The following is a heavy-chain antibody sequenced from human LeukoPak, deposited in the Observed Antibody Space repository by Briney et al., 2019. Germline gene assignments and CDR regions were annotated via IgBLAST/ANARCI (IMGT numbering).Heavy chain of an antibody. V-gene: IGHV1-18*01. CDR3: ARGVSGVTPP. CDR2: INTNTGNT. J-gene: IGHJ5*02. CDR1: GYTFTSYD. Sequence: ASVKVSCKTSGYTFTSYDISGVRQAPGQGREWLGWINTNTGNTHNAKRLQDRVTLTTDTSTSTAYIELRRLKADDTAVYYCARGVSGVTPPWGQGTLVIVSS. D-gene: IGHD4-23*01.